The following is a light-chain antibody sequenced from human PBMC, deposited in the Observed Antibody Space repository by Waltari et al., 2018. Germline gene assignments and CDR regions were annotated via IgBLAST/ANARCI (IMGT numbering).Light chain of an antibody. CDR2: DAS. J-gene: IGKJ4*01. Sequence: EIALTQSPATLSLSPGERATLSCRASKSVSSYLAWYQQKPGQAPRLLNYDASNRATANPARFSGSGSGTDFTRTIISLGPEDFAVYDCQQRSNWPLTFGGGTKVEIK. CDR3: QQRSNWPLT. V-gene: IGKV3-11*01. CDR1: KSVSSY.